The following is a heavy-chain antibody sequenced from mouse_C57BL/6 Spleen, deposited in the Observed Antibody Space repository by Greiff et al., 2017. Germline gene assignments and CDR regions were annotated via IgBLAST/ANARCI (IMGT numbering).Heavy chain of an antibody. CDR3: AREDYYGISLYYFDY. CDR2: IHPNSGST. J-gene: IGHJ2*01. Sequence: QVQLQQPGAELVKPGASVKLSCKASGYTFTSYWMHWVKQRPGQGLEWIGMIHPNSGSTNYNEKFKSKATLTVDKSSSTAYMQLSSLTSEDSAVYYCAREDYYGISLYYFDYWGQGTTLTVSS. CDR1: GYTFTSYW. D-gene: IGHD1-1*01. V-gene: IGHV1-64*01.